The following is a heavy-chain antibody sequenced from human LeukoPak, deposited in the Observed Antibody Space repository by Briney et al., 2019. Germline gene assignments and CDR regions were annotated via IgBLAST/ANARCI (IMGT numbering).Heavy chain of an antibody. D-gene: IGHD2-15*01. CDR3: ARDREPYCTGGTCYSTGDY. CDR2: ISSSGSYI. CDR1: GFTFSSCS. Sequence: GGSLRLSCAASGFTFSSCSMNWVRQAPGKGLEWLSSISSSGSYIYYADSVKGRFTISRDNAENSLYLQMNSLRAEDTAVYYCARDREPYCTGGTCYSTGDYWGQGTLVTVSS. V-gene: IGHV3-21*06. J-gene: IGHJ4*02.